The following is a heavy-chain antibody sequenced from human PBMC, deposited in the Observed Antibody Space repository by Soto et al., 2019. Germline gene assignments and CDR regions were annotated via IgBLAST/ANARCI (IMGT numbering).Heavy chain of an antibody. CDR1: GFTFSSYA. V-gene: IGHV3-30-3*01. J-gene: IGHJ3*02. D-gene: IGHD4-17*01. Sequence: QVQLVESGGGVVQPGRSLRLSCAASGFTFSSYAMHWVRQAPGKGLEWVAVISYDGSNKYYADSVKGRFTISRDNSKSTLYLQMNSLRAEDTAVYYCAREMAVTTLVAQDDAFDIWGQGTMVTVSS. CDR3: AREMAVTTLVAQDDAFDI. CDR2: ISYDGSNK.